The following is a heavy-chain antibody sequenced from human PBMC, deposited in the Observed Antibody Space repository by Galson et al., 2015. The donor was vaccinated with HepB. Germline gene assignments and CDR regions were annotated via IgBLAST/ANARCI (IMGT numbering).Heavy chain of an antibody. CDR2: IYHSGST. Sequence: ETLSLTCAVSGGSISSSNWWSWVRQPPGKGLEWIGEIYHSGSTNYNPSLKSRVTISVDKSKNQFSLKLSSVTAADTAVYYCARVGGSGWYKYYFDYWGQGTLVTVSS. V-gene: IGHV4-4*02. J-gene: IGHJ4*02. CDR1: GGSISSSNW. CDR3: ARVGGSGWYKYYFDY. D-gene: IGHD6-19*01.